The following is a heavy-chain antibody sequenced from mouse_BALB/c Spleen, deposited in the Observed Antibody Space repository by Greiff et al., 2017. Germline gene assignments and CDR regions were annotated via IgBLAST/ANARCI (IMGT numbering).Heavy chain of an antibody. CDR2: ISYSGST. J-gene: IGHJ1*01. CDR3: ASHDGYDGGYIDV. V-gene: IGHV3-8*02. CDR1: GDSFTSGY. D-gene: IGHD2-2*01. Sequence: EVKLMESGPSLVKPSPTLSLTCSVTGDSFTSGYWNWVRKFPGNKLEYMGYISYSGSTYYNPSLKSRISITRDTSKNQYYLQLNSVTTEDTATYYCASHDGYDGGYIDVWGAGTTVTVSS.